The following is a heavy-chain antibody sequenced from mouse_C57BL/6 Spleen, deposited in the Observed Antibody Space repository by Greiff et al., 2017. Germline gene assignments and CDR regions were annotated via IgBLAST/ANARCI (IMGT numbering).Heavy chain of an antibody. J-gene: IGHJ4*01. D-gene: IGHD1-1*01. Sequence: QVQLQQPGAELVKPGASVKLSCKASGYTFTSYWMQWVKQRPGQGLEWIGEIDPSDSYTNYNQKSKGKATLTVDTSSSTAYMQLSSLTSEDSAVYYCARSPIITTVVGAMDYWGQGTSVTVSS. CDR2: IDPSDSYT. CDR1: GYTFTSYW. V-gene: IGHV1-50*01. CDR3: ARSPIITTVVGAMDY.